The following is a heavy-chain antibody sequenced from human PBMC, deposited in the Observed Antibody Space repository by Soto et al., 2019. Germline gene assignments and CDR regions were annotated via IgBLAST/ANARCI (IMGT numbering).Heavy chain of an antibody. CDR2: IYYSGST. J-gene: IGHJ6*02. Sequence: SETLSLTCTVSGGSISSGGYYWSWIRQHPGKGLEWMGYIYYSGSTYYNPSLKSRVTISVDTSKNQFSLKLSSVTAADTAVYYCARDLMVRGVIITSYYYYGMDVWGQGTTVTVSS. CDR1: GGSISSGGYY. D-gene: IGHD3-10*01. CDR3: ARDLMVRGVIITSYYYYGMDV. V-gene: IGHV4-31*03.